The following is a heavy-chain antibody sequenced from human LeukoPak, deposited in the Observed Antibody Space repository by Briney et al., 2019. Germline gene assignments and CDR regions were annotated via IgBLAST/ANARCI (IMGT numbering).Heavy chain of an antibody. J-gene: IGHJ4*02. CDR3: ARGDYGARKGGVDY. V-gene: IGHV3-30*04. CDR2: ISYDGTIK. Sequence: PGGSLRLSCEASGFTFRSYAMHWVRQAPGKGLEWVALISYDGTIKYYADSVKGRFTISRDNSKNTLYLQMNSLRAEDTAVYYCARGDYGARKGGVDYWGQGTLVTVSS. D-gene: IGHD4/OR15-4a*01. CDR1: GFTFRSYA.